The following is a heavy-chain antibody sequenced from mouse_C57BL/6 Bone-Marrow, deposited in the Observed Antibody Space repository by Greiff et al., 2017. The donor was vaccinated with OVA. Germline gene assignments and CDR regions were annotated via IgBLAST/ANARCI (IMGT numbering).Heavy chain of an antibody. V-gene: IGHV1-76*01. Sequence: QVQLQQSGAELVRPGASVKLSCKASGYTFTDYYINWVKQRPGQGLEWIARIYPGSGNTYYNEKFKGKATLTAEKSSSTAYMQLSSLTSEDSAVYFCAREGYSNFYYFDYWGQGTTLTVSS. CDR3: AREGYSNFYYFDY. J-gene: IGHJ2*01. D-gene: IGHD2-5*01. CDR2: IYPGSGNT. CDR1: GYTFTDYY.